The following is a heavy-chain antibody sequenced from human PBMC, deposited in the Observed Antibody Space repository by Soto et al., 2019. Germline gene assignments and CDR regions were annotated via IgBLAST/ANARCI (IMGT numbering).Heavy chain of an antibody. J-gene: IGHJ4*02. CDR3: AKHLTPYSSSSPFDY. Sequence: EGSLRLSFAASAFTFSSYAMSCVRQAPGKRLEWVSAISASGGSKYYADSVKGRFTISRDNSKNTLDLQMNSLTAEDTAVYYCAKHLTPYSSSSPFDYLGKGTLVTV. V-gene: IGHV3-23*01. CDR2: ISASGGSK. CDR1: AFTFSSYA. D-gene: IGHD6-6*01.